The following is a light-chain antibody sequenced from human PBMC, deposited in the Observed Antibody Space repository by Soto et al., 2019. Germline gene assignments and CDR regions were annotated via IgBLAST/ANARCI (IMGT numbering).Light chain of an antibody. V-gene: IGKV3-15*01. J-gene: IGKJ1*01. CDR3: QQYNNWPPWT. Sequence: EILMTQSPASLSVSPGERATLSCRASQSVSSNLAWYQQKSGQAPRLLIYDASTRATGIPARFSGSGSGTEFTLTISSLQFEDFAVYYCQQYNNWPPWTFGQGTKVDIK. CDR1: QSVSSN. CDR2: DAS.